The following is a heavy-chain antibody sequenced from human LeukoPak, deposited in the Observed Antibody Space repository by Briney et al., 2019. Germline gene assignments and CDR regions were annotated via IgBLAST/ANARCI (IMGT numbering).Heavy chain of an antibody. J-gene: IGHJ6*02. V-gene: IGHV3-9*01. CDR1: GFTFDDYA. D-gene: IGHD6-19*01. Sequence: PGGSLRLSCAASGFTFDDYAMHWVRQAPGKGLEWVSGISWNSGSIGYADSVKGRFTISRDNAKNSLYLHMNSLRAEDTALYYCAKGAVAGDYYYYGMDVWAKGPRSPSP. CDR2: ISWNSGSI. CDR3: AKGAVAGDYYYYGMDV.